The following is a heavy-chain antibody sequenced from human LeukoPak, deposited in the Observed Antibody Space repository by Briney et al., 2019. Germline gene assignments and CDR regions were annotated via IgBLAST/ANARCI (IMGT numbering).Heavy chain of an antibody. J-gene: IGHJ4*02. Sequence: SVKVSCKASGGTFSSYSISWVRQAPGQGLEWMGGIIPIFGTVNYPQKFQGRVTITADESTITAYMELSSLRSEDTAVYYCARVGVYAIGYFDYWGQGTLVTVSS. V-gene: IGHV1-69*13. CDR2: IIPIFGTV. CDR3: ARVGVYAIGYFDY. D-gene: IGHD2-8*01. CDR1: GGTFSSYS.